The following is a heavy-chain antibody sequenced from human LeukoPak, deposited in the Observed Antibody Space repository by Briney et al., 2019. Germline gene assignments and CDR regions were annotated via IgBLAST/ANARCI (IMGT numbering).Heavy chain of an antibody. J-gene: IGHJ4*02. Sequence: GGSLRLSCAASGFTFSSYGMHWVRQAPGKGLEWVAVIWYDGSNKYYADSVRGRFTISRDNSKNTLYLQMNSLRAEDTAVYYCARSTYSSSWYYFDYWGQGTLVTVSS. D-gene: IGHD6-13*01. CDR2: IWYDGSNK. V-gene: IGHV3-33*01. CDR3: ARSTYSSSWYYFDY. CDR1: GFTFSSYG.